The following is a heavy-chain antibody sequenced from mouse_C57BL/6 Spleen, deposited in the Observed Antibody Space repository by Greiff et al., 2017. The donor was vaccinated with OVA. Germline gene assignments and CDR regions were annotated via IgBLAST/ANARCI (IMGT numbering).Heavy chain of an antibody. CDR3: AKSYYYGSSSDFDY. J-gene: IGHJ2*01. CDR2: INPNYGTT. D-gene: IGHD1-1*01. CDR1: GYSFTDYN. Sequence: EVQLQQSGPELVKPGASVKISCKASGYSFTDYNMNWVKQSNGKSLEWIGVINPNYGTTSSNQKFKGKATLTVDQSSSTAYMQLNSLTSEDSAVYYCAKSYYYGSSSDFDYWGKGTTLTVSS. V-gene: IGHV1-39*01.